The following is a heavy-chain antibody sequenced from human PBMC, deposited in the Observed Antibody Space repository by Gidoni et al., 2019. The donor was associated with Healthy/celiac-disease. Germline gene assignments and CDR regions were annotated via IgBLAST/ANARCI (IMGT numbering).Heavy chain of an antibody. V-gene: IGHV3-7*01. CDR3: ARVSWELRYNWFDP. CDR2: IKQDGSEK. J-gene: IGHJ5*02. Sequence: EVQLVESGGGLVQPGGSLRLSCAASGFTFSSYWMSWVRQAPGKGLEWVANIKQDGSEKYYVDSVKGRFTISRDNAKNSLYLQMNSLRAEDTAVYYCARVSWELRYNWFDPWGQGTLVTVSS. CDR1: GFTFSSYW. D-gene: IGHD1-26*01.